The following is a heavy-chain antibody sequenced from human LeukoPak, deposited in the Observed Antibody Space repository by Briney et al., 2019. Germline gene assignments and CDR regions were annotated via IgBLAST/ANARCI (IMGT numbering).Heavy chain of an antibody. V-gene: IGHV4-4*07. J-gene: IGHJ6*03. Sequence: SETLSLTCTGSGGSISSYYWSWIRQPAGKGLEWIGRIYTSGSTNYNPSLKSRVTMSVDTSKNQFSLKLSSVTAADTAVYYCARDLTRPSYPDYYMAVWGKGTTVTISS. CDR3: ARDLTRPSYPDYYMAV. D-gene: IGHD3-3*01. CDR1: GGSISSYY. CDR2: IYTSGST.